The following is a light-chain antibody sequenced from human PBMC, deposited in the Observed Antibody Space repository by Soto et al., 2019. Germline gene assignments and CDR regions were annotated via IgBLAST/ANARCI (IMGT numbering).Light chain of an antibody. CDR1: QSVPRSY. CDR3: QQYGSSIT. CDR2: GTS. V-gene: IGKV3-20*01. Sequence: ILLTQSPNTLSLSPGERATLSCRAGQSVPRSYLAWYQQKPGQAPGLLIYGTSSRATGIPDRLSGSGSGTEFTLTISRMEPEDFAMFYCQQYGSSITFGHGTRLEIK. J-gene: IGKJ5*01.